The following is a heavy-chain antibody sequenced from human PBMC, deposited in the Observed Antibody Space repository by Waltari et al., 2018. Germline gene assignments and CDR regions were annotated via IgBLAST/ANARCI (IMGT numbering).Heavy chain of an antibody. V-gene: IGHV3-43*01. CDR2: ISWDGGST. Sequence: EVQLVESGGVVVQPGGSLRLSCAASGFTFDDYTMHCVRQPPGKGLEWVSLISWDGGSTYYADSVKGRFTISRDNSKNSLYLQMNSLRTEDTALYYCAKEGGLLPNDAFDIWGQGTMVTVSS. D-gene: IGHD1-26*01. CDR3: AKEGGLLPNDAFDI. J-gene: IGHJ3*02. CDR1: GFTFDDYT.